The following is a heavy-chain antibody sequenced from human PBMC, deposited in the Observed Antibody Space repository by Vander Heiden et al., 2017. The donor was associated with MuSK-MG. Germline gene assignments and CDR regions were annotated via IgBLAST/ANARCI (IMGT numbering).Heavy chain of an antibody. CDR1: GFTFSSYA. J-gene: IGHJ4*02. Sequence: EVQLLESGGGLVQPGGSLRLSCAASGFTFSSYAMSWVRQAPGKGLEWVSAISGSGGSTYYADSVKGRFTISRDNSKNTLYLQMNSLRAEDTAVYYCAKDYYDSSGYLGGIYFDYWGQGTLVTVSS. V-gene: IGHV3-23*01. CDR2: ISGSGGST. D-gene: IGHD3-22*01. CDR3: AKDYYDSSGYLGGIYFDY.